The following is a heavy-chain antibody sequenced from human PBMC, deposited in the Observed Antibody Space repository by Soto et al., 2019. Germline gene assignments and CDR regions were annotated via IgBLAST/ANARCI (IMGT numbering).Heavy chain of an antibody. J-gene: IGHJ4*02. V-gene: IGHV4-59*01. CDR2: IFYNGRT. CDR3: ARALDSSAAPFDF. CDR1: GGSINNYY. Sequence: PSETLSLTCTVSGGSINNYYWSWIRQPPGKGPEWIGFIFYNGRTDYNPSLESRVTISLDTSKSQFSLKLHSVAAADTAVYYCARALDSSAAPFDFWGQGTLVTVSS. D-gene: IGHD2-2*01.